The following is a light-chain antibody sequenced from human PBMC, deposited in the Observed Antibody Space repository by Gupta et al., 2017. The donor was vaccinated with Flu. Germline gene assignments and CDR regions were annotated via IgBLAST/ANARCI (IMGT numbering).Light chain of an antibody. J-gene: IGLJ1*01. CDR1: SSNIGSYT. CDR2: DFS. V-gene: IGLV1-44*01. Sequence: QSALTQPPSASVTPGQRVTLSCSGSSSNIGSYTVDWYQQLPGTAPKLLIYDFSQRPSGVPDRFSGSKSGTSASLVISGLQSEDEADYYCAVWDDSLSGHYVFGSGTKVTVL. CDR3: AVWDDSLSGHYV.